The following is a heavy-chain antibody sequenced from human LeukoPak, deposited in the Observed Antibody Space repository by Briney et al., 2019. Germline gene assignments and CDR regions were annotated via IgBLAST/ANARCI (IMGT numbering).Heavy chain of an antibody. CDR2: ISGGSSTI. CDR1: GFTFSTYS. D-gene: IGHD6-13*01. Sequence: GGSLRLSCAASGFTFSTYSMNWVRQAPGKGLEWVSYISGGSSTIHYADSVKGRFTISRDNAKKSLYLQMNSLRVDDTAIYYCARDREPAAAALLDSWGQGILVTVSS. CDR3: ARDREPAAAALLDS. V-gene: IGHV3-48*01. J-gene: IGHJ4*02.